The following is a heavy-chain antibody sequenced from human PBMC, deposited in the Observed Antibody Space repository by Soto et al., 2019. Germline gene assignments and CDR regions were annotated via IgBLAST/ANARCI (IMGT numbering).Heavy chain of an antibody. CDR2: IYPSDSDT. Sequence: EVQLVQSGAEVKKPGESLKISRKGSGYRFTNDWIGWVRQMPGKGLEWMGIIYPSDSDTRYSPSFQGQVTISADKSINTAYLQWSSLKASDTAMYYCARQLRLEGNFDFWGQGTLVTVSS. D-gene: IGHD3-16*01. CDR1: GYRFTNDW. CDR3: ARQLRLEGNFDF. J-gene: IGHJ4*02. V-gene: IGHV5-51*01.